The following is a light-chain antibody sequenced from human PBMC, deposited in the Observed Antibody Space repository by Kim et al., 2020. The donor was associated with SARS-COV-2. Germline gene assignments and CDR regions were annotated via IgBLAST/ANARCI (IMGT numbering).Light chain of an antibody. J-gene: IGLJ3*02. Sequence: GQLINISCTGTSSDVGGYNYVSWYQQHRGKAPKLMIYDVSHRPSGVSNRFSGSKSGNTASLTISGLQAEDEADYYCSSYTSSSTWVFGGGTQLTVL. V-gene: IGLV2-14*03. CDR2: DVS. CDR1: SSDVGGYNY. CDR3: SSYTSSSTWV.